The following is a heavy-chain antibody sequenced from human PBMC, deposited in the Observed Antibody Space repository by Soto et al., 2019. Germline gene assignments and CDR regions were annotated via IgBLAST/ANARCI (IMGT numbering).Heavy chain of an antibody. CDR2: IIPILGVT. D-gene: IGHD2-21*02. J-gene: IGHJ6*02. CDR3: ARRRYCGSDCYQKYYYGMDV. Sequence: QVQLVQSGAEVRKPGSSVRVSCTASGTTFSSYTVSWLRQAPGQGLEWMGRIIPILGVTNYAQKFRGRVTITAGKYANAAYMELKGLRTEDTAVYYCARRRYCGSDCYQKYYYGMDVWGQGTTVTVSS. V-gene: IGHV1-69*02. CDR1: GTTFSSYT.